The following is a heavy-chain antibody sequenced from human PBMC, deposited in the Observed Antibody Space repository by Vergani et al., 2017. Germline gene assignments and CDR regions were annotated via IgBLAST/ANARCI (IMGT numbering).Heavy chain of an antibody. CDR3: AKGNGYSYGPPGN. Sequence: EVQLVESGGGLVKPGGSLRLSCAASGFTFSNAWMSWVRQAPGKGLEWVGRIKSKTDGGTTDYAAPVKGRFTISRDDSKNTLYLQMNSLKTEDTAVYYCAKGNGYSYGPPGNWGQGTLVTVSS. V-gene: IGHV3-15*01. CDR1: GFTFSNAW. D-gene: IGHD5-18*01. J-gene: IGHJ4*02. CDR2: IKSKTDGGTT.